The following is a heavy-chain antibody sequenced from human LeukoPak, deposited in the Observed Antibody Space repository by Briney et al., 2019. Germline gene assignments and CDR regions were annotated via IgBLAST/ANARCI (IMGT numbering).Heavy chain of an antibody. D-gene: IGHD2-21*02. Sequence: PGGSLRLSCAASGFTFSSYSMNWVRQAPGKGLEWVAVISYDGSNKYYADSVKGRFTISRDNSKNTLYLQMNSLRAGDTAVYYCARSAYCGGDCYLTDYWGQGTLVTVSS. J-gene: IGHJ4*02. CDR2: ISYDGSNK. CDR3: ARSAYCGGDCYLTDY. CDR1: GFTFSSYS. V-gene: IGHV3-30*03.